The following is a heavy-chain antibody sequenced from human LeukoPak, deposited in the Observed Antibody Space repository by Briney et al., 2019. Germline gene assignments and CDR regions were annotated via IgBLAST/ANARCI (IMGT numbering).Heavy chain of an antibody. V-gene: IGHV4-59*01. CDR2: IYYSGST. CDR3: ERALRPPAARYYYDSSVWFDP. CDR1: GGSISSYY. J-gene: IGHJ5*02. D-gene: IGHD3-22*01. Sequence: SETLSLTCTVSGGSISSYYWSWIRQPPGKGLEWIGYIYYSGSTNYNPSLKSRVTISVDTSKNHFSLKLRSVTAADTAVYYCERALRPPAARYYYDSSVWFDPWGQGTLVTVSS.